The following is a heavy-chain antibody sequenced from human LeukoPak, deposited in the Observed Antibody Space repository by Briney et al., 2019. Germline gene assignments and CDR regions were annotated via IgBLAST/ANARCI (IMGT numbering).Heavy chain of an antibody. CDR3: ARHAGGCNSASCYNYYYYGMDV. D-gene: IGHD2-2*02. J-gene: IGHJ6*02. V-gene: IGHV4-59*08. Sequence: PGGSLRLSCAASGFTFSSYAMSWVRQAPGKGLEWIGYIYYSGSTNSNPSLKSRVTISVDTSKNQFSLKLSSVTAADTAVYFCARHAGGCNSASCYNYYYYGMDVWGQGTTVTVSS. CDR1: GFTFSSYA. CDR2: IYYSGST.